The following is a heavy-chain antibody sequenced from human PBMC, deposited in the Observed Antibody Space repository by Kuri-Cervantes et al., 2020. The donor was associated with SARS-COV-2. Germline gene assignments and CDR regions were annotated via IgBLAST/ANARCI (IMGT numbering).Heavy chain of an antibody. CDR1: GFTFSIYA. V-gene: IGHV3-23*01. Sequence: GESLKISCAPSGFTFSIYAMNWVRQGPRKGLEWVSGISGSGATTYYADSVKGRFTISRDNSKNTLYLQMGSLRADDTAVYYCVKDYYGSGINWIFDSWGQGALVTVSS. J-gene: IGHJ4*02. CDR3: VKDYYGSGINWIFDS. CDR2: ISGSGATT. D-gene: IGHD3-10*01.